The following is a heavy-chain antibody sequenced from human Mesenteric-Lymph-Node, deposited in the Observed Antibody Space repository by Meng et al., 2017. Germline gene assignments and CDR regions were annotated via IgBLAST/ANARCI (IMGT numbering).Heavy chain of an antibody. CDR2: ISYDGSNK. Sequence: GESLKISCAASGVTFSSYAMSWVRQAPGKGLEWVAVISYDGSNKYYADCVKGRFTISRDNSKNTLYLQMNSLRAEDTAVYYCSRNNSLTPPTEWIQPWLWGGIDVWGQGTTVTVSS. D-gene: IGHD5-18*01. CDR3: SRNNSLTPPTEWIQPWLWGGIDV. J-gene: IGHJ6*02. CDR1: GVTFSSYA. V-gene: IGHV3-30*04.